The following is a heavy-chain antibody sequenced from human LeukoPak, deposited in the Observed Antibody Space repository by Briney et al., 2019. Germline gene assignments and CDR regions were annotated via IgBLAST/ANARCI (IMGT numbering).Heavy chain of an antibody. CDR1: GYTFTGCY. D-gene: IGHD6-13*01. J-gene: IGHJ4*02. V-gene: IGHV1-2*04. Sequence: GASVKVSCKASGYTFTGCYMHWVRQAPGQGLEWMGWINPNSGGTNYAQKLQGWVTMTRDTSTSTAYMELSSLRSEDTAVYYCARVAYSSSWSHFYPYWGQGTLVTVSS. CDR2: INPNSGGT. CDR3: ARVAYSSSWSHFYPY.